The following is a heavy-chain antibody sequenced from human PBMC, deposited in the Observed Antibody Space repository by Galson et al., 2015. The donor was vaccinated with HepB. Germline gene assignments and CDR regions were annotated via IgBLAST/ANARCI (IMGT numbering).Heavy chain of an antibody. CDR3: ARQIGPRGKGVPAADNNWFDP. CDR2: IYPGDSDT. D-gene: IGHD2-2*01. CDR1: GYSFTSYW. Sequence: QSGAEVKKPGESLKISCQGSGYSFTSYWIGWVRQMPGKGLEWMGIIYPGDSDTKYAPSFQGQVTFSADMSINTAYLQWSSLKASDTAMYYCARQIGPRGKGVPAADNNWFDPWGQGTLVTVSS. J-gene: IGHJ5*02. V-gene: IGHV5-51*01.